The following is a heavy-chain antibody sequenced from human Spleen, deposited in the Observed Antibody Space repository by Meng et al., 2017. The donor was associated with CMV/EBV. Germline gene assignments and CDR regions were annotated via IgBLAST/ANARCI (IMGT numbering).Heavy chain of an antibody. CDR1: GFTFSSYD. CDR2: IGTAGDT. J-gene: IGHJ3*02. V-gene: IGHV3-13*01. CDR3: ARDPSVAARIGTFDI. Sequence: GGSLRLSCAASGFTFSSYDMHWVRQATGKGLEWVSAIGTAGDTYYPGSVKGRFTISRDNSKNTLYLQMNSLRAEDTAVFYCARDPSVAARIGTFDIWGQGTMVTVSS. D-gene: IGHD6-6*01.